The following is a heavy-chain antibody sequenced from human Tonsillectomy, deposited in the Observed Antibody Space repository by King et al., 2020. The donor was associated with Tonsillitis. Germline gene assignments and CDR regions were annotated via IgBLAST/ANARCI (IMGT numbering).Heavy chain of an antibody. Sequence: VQLVESGGDLVKPGGSLRLSCAVSGFTFSKAWMNWVRQAPGKGLEWVGRIQTKADGGTTDYAAPVKGRFTISSDDSRSTMYLQMNSLKTEETAVYYCTTDVGDYLWENYASTGFDLAAGRWGQGTLVTVSS. J-gene: IGHJ4*02. CDR2: IQTKADGGTT. CDR1: GFTFSKAW. D-gene: IGHD3-16*01. CDR3: TTDVGDYLWENYASTGFDLAAGR. V-gene: IGHV3-15*07.